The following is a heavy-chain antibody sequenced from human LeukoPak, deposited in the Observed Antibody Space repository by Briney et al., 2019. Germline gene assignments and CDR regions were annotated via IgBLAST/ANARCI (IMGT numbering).Heavy chain of an antibody. Sequence: GASVKVSCKASGYTFTSSYLHWVRQAPGQGLEWMGIINPSAGSTSYAQKFQGRVTMTRDTSTSTVYMELSSLRSEDTAVYYCARIDSDNDYWGQGTLVTVSS. J-gene: IGHJ4*02. CDR1: GYTFTSSY. V-gene: IGHV1-46*01. D-gene: IGHD1-14*01. CDR2: INPSAGST. CDR3: ARIDSDNDY.